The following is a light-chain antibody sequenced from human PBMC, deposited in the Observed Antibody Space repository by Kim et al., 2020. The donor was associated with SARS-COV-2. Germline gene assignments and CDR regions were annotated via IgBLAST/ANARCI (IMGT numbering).Light chain of an antibody. Sequence: QSVLTQPASVSGTPGQRITISCSGSSSNIGNNAVTWYQQFPEKAPKLLMYFDDLRPSGVSGRYSGSKSGTSASLAISGLQSEDEADYFCAACDDSRTDRVFGGGTQLTVL. CDR2: FDD. CDR3: AACDDSRTDRV. J-gene: IGLJ3*02. CDR1: SSNIGNNA. V-gene: IGLV1-36*01.